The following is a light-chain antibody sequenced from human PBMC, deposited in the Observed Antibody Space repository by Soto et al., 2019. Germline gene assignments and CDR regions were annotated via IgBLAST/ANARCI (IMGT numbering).Light chain of an antibody. CDR1: SSDVGAYNY. CDR2: DVS. J-gene: IGLJ1*01. Sequence: SVLTQPASVSGSPGQSITISCTGASSDVGAYNYVSWYQHHPGKVPRLMIFDVSNRPSGVSNRFSGSKSGNTASLTISGLQAEDEADYYCCSYSRSRPYVFGAGTKVTVL. CDR3: CSYSRSRPYV. V-gene: IGLV2-14*03.